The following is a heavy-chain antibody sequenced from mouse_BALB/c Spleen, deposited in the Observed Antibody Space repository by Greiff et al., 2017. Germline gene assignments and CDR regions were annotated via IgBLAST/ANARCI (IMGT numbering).Heavy chain of an antibody. Sequence: EVKLMESGGGLVQPGGSRKLSCAASGFTFSSFGMHWVRQAPEKGLEWVAYISGGSSTIYYADTVKGRFTISRANPKNTLFLQMTSLRSEDTAMYYCARSYYYAMDYWGQGTSVTVSS. CDR3: ARSYYYAMDY. J-gene: IGHJ4*01. V-gene: IGHV5-17*02. CDR1: GFTFSSFG. CDR2: ISGGSSTI.